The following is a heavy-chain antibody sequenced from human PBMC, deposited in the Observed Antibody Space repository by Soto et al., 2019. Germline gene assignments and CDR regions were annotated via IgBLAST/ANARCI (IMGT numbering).Heavy chain of an antibody. V-gene: IGHV1-18*04. CDR1: GYTFTSYG. Sequence: ASVKVSCKASGYTFTSYGISWVRQAPGQGLEWMGWISAYNGNTNYAQKLQGRVTMTTDTSTSTAYRELRSLRSDDTAVYYCARDLLRIQLARPQSAPAKDYWGQGTLVTVSS. J-gene: IGHJ4*02. CDR2: ISAYNGNT. CDR3: ARDLLRIQLARPQSAPAKDY. D-gene: IGHD1-1*01.